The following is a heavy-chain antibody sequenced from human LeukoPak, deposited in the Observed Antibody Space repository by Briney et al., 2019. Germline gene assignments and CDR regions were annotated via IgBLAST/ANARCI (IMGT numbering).Heavy chain of an antibody. CDR3: ARDYSEAYYDFWSGNGHYYGMDV. Sequence: ASVKVSCKASGYTFTSYYMHWVRQAPGQGLEWMGIINPSGGSTSYAQKFQGRVTMTRDTSTSTVYMELSSLRSEDTAVYYCARDYSEAYYDFWSGNGHYYGMDVWGQGTTVTVSS. CDR1: GYTFTSYY. J-gene: IGHJ6*02. CDR2: INPSGGST. D-gene: IGHD3-3*01. V-gene: IGHV1-46*01.